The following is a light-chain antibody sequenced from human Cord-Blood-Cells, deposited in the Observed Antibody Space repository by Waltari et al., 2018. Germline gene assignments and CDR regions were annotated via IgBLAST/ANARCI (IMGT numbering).Light chain of an antibody. Sequence: QPALTQPASVSGSPGQSITISCTGTSSAVGVSNYVSWYQQHPGKAPKLMIYDDSNRPSGVSNRYSGSKSGNTASLTISGLQAEDEADYYCSSYTSSSTVVFGGGTKLTVL. CDR2: DDS. V-gene: IGLV2-14*01. J-gene: IGLJ2*01. CDR3: SSYTSSSTVV. CDR1: SSAVGVSNY.